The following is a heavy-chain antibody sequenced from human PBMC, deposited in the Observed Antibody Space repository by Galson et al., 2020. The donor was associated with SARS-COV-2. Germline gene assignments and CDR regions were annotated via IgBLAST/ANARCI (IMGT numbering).Heavy chain of an antibody. Sequence: SQTLSLTCTVSGYSISSGYYWGWIRQPPGKGLEWIGSIYHSGSTYYNPSLKRRVTISVDTSKNQFSLKLSSVTAADTAVYYCAREGRMIVVVRRWYYFDYWGQGTLVTVSS. J-gene: IGHJ4*02. V-gene: IGHV4-38-2*02. CDR1: GYSISSGYY. D-gene: IGHD3-22*01. CDR3: AREGRMIVVVRRWYYFDY. CDR2: IYHSGST.